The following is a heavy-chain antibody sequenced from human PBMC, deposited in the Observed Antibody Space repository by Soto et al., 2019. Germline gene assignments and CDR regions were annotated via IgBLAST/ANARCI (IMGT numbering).Heavy chain of an antibody. V-gene: IGHV4-31*03. CDR3: SRGILV. J-gene: IGHJ4*02. Sequence: QVQLQESGPGLVKPSQTLSLTCTVSGGSINSGGYCWSWIRQHPGKGLDWIGCISYGGSPSYNPSLKSRVTISVDTSKNQFSLKLTSVTAADPAVYYCSRGILVWGQGALITVSS. CDR2: ISYGGSP. D-gene: IGHD5-18*01. CDR1: GGSINSGGYC.